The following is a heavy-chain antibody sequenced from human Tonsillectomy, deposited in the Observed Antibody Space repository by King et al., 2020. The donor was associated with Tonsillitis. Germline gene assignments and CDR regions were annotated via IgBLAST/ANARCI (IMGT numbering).Heavy chain of an antibody. CDR1: GFTFSSYA. V-gene: IGHV3-23*04. CDR3: AKAKYNSSWYLAYSSHRMDV. Sequence: VQLVESGGGLVQPGGSLRLSCAASGFTFSSYAMSWVRQAPGKGLEWVSSISGSGGSTYYADSVKGRFTISRDNSKNTLYLQMNSLRAEQAAVYYCAKAKYNSSWYLAYSSHRMDVWGQGTTVTVSS. CDR2: ISGSGGST. J-gene: IGHJ6*02. D-gene: IGHD6-13*01.